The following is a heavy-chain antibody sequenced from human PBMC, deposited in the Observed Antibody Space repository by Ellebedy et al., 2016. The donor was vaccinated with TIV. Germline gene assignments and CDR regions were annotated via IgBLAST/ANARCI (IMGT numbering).Heavy chain of an antibody. D-gene: IGHD4-11*01. V-gene: IGHV3-15*01. J-gene: IGHJ4*02. CDR3: TTDQGNTVTTSFDY. CDR2: IKSKTDGGTT. Sequence: GESLKISXAASGFTFSNAWMSWVRQAPGKGLEWVGRIKSKTDGGTTAYAAPVKGRFTISRDDSKNTLYLQMNSLNTEDTAVYYCTTDQGNTVTTSFDYWGQGTLVTVSS. CDR1: GFTFSNAW.